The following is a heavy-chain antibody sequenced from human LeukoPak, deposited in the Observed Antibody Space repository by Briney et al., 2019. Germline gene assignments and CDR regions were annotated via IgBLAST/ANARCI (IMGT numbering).Heavy chain of an antibody. CDR1: GGSISSYY. J-gene: IGHJ4*02. CDR3: ARHMGLGYSYGYPYFDY. Sequence: PSETLSLTCTVSGGSISSYYWSWIRQPPGKGLEWIGYIYYSGSTNYNPSLKSRVTISVDTSKNQFSLKLSSVTAADTAEYYCARHMGLGYSYGYPYFDYWGQGTLVTVSS. V-gene: IGHV4-59*08. D-gene: IGHD5-18*01. CDR2: IYYSGST.